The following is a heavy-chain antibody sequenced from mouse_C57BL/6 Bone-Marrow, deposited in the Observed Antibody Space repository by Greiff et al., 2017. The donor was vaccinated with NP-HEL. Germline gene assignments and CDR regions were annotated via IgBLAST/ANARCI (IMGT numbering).Heavy chain of an antibody. CDR1: GYTFTNYW. V-gene: IGHV1-63*01. CDR2: IYPGGGYT. J-gene: IGHJ3*01. D-gene: IGHD2-4*01. Sequence: LQESGAELVRPGTSVKMSCKASGYTFTNYWIGWAKQRPGHGLEWIGDIYPGGGYTNYNEKFKGKATLTADKSSSTAYMQFSSLTSEDSAIYYCARGYYDSGFAYWGQGTLVTVSA. CDR3: ARGYYDSGFAY.